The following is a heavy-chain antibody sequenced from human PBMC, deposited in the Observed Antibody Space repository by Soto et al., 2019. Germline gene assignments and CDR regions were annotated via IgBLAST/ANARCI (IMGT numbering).Heavy chain of an antibody. CDR3: ARDYRLMVRGAAFDY. Sequence: EVQLVESWGGLVQPGGSLRLFCAASGLSVSGNYMSWVRQAPGKGLEWVSVIYSGGTTYYADSVKSRFIISRDISKNTMYLQMNRLRVEDTAVYYCARDYRLMVRGAAFDYWGQGTLVTVSS. CDR2: IYSGGTT. V-gene: IGHV3-66*01. D-gene: IGHD3-10*01. J-gene: IGHJ4*02. CDR1: GLSVSGNY.